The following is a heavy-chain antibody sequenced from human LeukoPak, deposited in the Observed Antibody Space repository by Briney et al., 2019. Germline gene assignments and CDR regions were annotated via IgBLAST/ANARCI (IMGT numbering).Heavy chain of an antibody. CDR3: ARDRVATIIFDY. V-gene: IGHV4-31*03. D-gene: IGHD5-12*01. CDR1: GGSISSGGYY. J-gene: IGHJ4*02. Sequence: PSETLSLTCTVSGGSISSGGYYWSWIRQHPGKGLEWIGYIYYSGSTYYNPSLKSRVTISVDTSKNQFSLKLSSVTAADTAVYYCARDRVATIIFDYWGQGTLVTVSS. CDR2: IYYSGST.